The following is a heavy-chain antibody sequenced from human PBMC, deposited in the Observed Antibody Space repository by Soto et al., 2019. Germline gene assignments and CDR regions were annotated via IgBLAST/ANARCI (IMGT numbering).Heavy chain of an antibody. CDR1: GGSMSPYY. Sequence: PSETLSLTCTVSGGSMSPYYWSWIRQPPGKGLEWIGNVYYSGTTYYNPPLKSRVTISVDRSKNQFSLKLTSVTAADTAVYYCARHFSVDYFDYWGQGALVTVSS. CDR3: ARHFSVDYFDY. J-gene: IGHJ4*02. CDR2: VYYSGTT. V-gene: IGHV4-59*08.